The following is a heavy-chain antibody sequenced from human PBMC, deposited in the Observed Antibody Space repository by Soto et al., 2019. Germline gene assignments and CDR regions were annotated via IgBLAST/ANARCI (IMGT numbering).Heavy chain of an antibody. CDR3: RAAGRPLTIDS. CDR2: IKSKTDGGTI. CDR1: GFTFNNAW. J-gene: IGHJ4*02. Sequence: EVQLVESGGGLVKPGGSLRLSCAASGFTFNNAWMNWVRQAPGKGLEWVGRIKSKTDGGTIDYAAPVKGRFTISRDDSQNTLYLQMNSLKTEDTAVYYCRAAGRPLTIDSWGQGTLVTVSS. V-gene: IGHV3-15*07. D-gene: IGHD1-1*01.